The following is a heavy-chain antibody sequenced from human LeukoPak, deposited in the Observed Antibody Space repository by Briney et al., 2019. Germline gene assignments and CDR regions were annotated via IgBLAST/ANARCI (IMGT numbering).Heavy chain of an antibody. Sequence: SETLSLTCTVSGGSISSSGYYWGWIRQPPGKGREWIGSIYYSGSTYYNPSLKSRFTISVDTSKNPFSLKLSSVTAADTAVYYCARSTLGSSGRYYYYYMDVWGKGTMVTVSS. CDR3: ARSTLGSSGRYYYYYMDV. CDR2: IYYSGST. D-gene: IGHD1-26*01. CDR1: GGSISSSGYY. V-gene: IGHV4-39*07. J-gene: IGHJ6*03.